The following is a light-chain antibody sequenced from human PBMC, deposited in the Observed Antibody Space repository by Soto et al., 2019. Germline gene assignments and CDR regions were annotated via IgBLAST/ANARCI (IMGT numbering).Light chain of an antibody. Sequence: QSALTQPASVSGSPGQSITISCTGTSSDVGGYNYVSWYQQHPGKAPKLMINEVSNRPSGVSNRFSGSKSGNTASLTISGLQAEDEADYYCISSTSSSTFVFGIGTKVNVL. CDR1: SSDVGGYNY. J-gene: IGLJ1*01. V-gene: IGLV2-14*01. CDR3: ISSTSSSTFV. CDR2: EVS.